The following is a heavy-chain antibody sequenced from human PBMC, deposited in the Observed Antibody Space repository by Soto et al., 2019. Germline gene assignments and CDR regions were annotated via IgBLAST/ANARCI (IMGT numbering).Heavy chain of an antibody. CDR2: ISYDGSNK. CDR3: AKDGIQLWSYNYGMDV. D-gene: IGHD5-18*01. V-gene: IGHV3-30*18. J-gene: IGHJ6*02. CDR1: GFTFSSYG. Sequence: QVQLVESGGGVVQPGRSLRLSCAASGFTFSSYGMHWVRQAPGKGLEWVAVISYDGSNKYYADSVKGRFTISRDNSKNTLYQQMNSLRAEDTAVYYCAKDGIQLWSYNYGMDVWGQGTTVTVSS.